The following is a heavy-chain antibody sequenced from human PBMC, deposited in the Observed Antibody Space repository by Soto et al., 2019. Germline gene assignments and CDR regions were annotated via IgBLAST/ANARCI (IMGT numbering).Heavy chain of an antibody. CDR1: GFTFSSHA. J-gene: IGHJ3*02. D-gene: IGHD2-21*01. CDR2: ISGSGGSK. Sequence: EVQLLEAGGGLVQPGGSLRLSCAASGFTFSSHAMSWVRQAPGKGLEWVSAISGSGGSKYYADSVKGRFTISRDNSKNALYLQMNSLRAEDTAVYYCANLSGGGDFDIWGQGTMVTVSS. CDR3: ANLSGGGDFDI. V-gene: IGHV3-23*01.